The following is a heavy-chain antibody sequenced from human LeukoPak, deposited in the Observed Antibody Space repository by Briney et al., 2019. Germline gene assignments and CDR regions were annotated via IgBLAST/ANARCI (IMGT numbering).Heavy chain of an antibody. CDR2: IYHSGST. J-gene: IGHJ4*02. Sequence: SETLSLTCAVSGYSISSGYYWGWIRQPPGKGLEWIGSIYHSGSTYYNPSLKSRVTISVATSKNQFSLKLSSVTAADTAVYYCARRYGSGWPTFDYWGQGTPVTVSS. V-gene: IGHV4-38-2*01. D-gene: IGHD6-19*01. CDR1: GYSISSGYY. CDR3: ARRYGSGWPTFDY.